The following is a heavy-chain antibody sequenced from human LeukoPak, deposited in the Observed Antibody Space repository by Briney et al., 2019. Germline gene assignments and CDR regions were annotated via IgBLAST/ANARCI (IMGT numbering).Heavy chain of an antibody. V-gene: IGHV4-61*02. D-gene: IGHD6-19*01. CDR3: AKGAGSSWFDR. CDR2: SNTSGST. CDR1: GYSVSSDSYY. Sequence: SETLSLTCTVSGYSVSSDSYYWSWMRPPAGKGLEWIGRSNTSGSTNYSPSLKSRVTISLDTSKNQFSLKLSSVTAADTAVYYCAKGAGSSWFDRWGQGTVVTVSS. J-gene: IGHJ5*02.